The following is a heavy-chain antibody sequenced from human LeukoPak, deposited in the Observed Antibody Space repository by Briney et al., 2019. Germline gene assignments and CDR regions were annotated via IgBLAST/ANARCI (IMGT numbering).Heavy chain of an antibody. CDR3: ASMVRGVMSGYNWFDP. D-gene: IGHD3-10*01. J-gene: IGHJ5*02. V-gene: IGHV1-2*02. CDR2: INPNSGGT. Sequence: ASVKVSCKASGYTFTGYCMHWVRQAPGQGLEWMGWINPNSGGTNYAQKFQDRVTMTRDTSISTAYMELSRLRSDDTAVYYCASMVRGVMSGYNWFDPWGQGTLVTVSS. CDR1: GYTFTGYC.